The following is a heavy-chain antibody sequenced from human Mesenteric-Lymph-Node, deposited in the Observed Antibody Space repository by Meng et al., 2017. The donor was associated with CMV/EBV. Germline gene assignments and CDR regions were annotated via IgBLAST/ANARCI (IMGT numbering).Heavy chain of an antibody. CDR1: GFTFSSYE. CDR2: ISGSGGPI. J-gene: IGHJ6*02. Sequence: GGSLRLSCAASGFTFSSYEMNWVRQAPGKGLEWISYISGSGGPIYYADSVKGRFTISRDNAKNSLYLQMNSLRAEDTAVYYCARELQPDYYYYGMDVWGQGTTVTVSS. V-gene: IGHV3-48*03. CDR3: ARELQPDYYYYGMDV.